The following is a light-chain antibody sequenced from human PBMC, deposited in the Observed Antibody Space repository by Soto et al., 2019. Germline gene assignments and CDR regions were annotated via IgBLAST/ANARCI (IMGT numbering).Light chain of an antibody. J-gene: IGKJ4*01. Sequence: EIVLTQSPATLSLSPGERATLSCRASQSVSSFLAWYQQKPGQAPRLLIYDASNRATGTPARFSGSGSGTDFTLTISSLEPEDFAVHYCQQRSNGLTFGGGTKVDIK. CDR2: DAS. V-gene: IGKV3-11*01. CDR1: QSVSSF. CDR3: QQRSNGLT.